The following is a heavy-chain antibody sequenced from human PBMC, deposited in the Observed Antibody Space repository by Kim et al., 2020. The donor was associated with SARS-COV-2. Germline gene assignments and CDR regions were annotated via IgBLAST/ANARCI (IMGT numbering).Heavy chain of an antibody. V-gene: IGHV4-34*01. J-gene: IGHJ6*02. Sequence: SLKSRVTISVDTSKNQFSLKLSSVTAADTAVYYCARGVAVAGYYYYGMDVWGQGTTVTVSS. D-gene: IGHD6-19*01. CDR3: ARGVAVAGYYYYGMDV.